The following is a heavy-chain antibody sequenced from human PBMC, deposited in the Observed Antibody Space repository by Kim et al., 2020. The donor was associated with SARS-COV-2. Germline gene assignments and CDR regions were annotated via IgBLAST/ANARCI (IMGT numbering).Heavy chain of an antibody. CDR1: GGSISSYY. Sequence: SETLSLTCTVSGGSISSYYWSWIRQPPGKGLEWIGYIYYSGSTNYNPSLKSRVTISVDTSKNQFSLKLSSVTAADTAVYYCARHMSSGYTTAFDYWGQGTLVTVSS. J-gene: IGHJ4*02. CDR2: IYYSGST. CDR3: ARHMSSGYTTAFDY. V-gene: IGHV4-59*08. D-gene: IGHD3-22*01.